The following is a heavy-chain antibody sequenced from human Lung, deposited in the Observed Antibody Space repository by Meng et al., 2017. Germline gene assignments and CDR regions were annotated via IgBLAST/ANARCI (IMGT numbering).Heavy chain of an antibody. CDR3: ARGPTTMAHDFDY. D-gene: IGHD4-11*01. Sequence: QGQLQQWGAGLLKPSETLSLTCVVSGGSFSDYYWSWIRQPPGKGLEWIGEINHSGSTNYNPSLESRATISVDTSQNNLSLKLSSVTAVDSAVYYCARGPTTMAHDFDYWGQGTLVTVSS. CDR2: INHSGST. J-gene: IGHJ4*02. CDR1: GGSFSDYY. V-gene: IGHV4-34*01.